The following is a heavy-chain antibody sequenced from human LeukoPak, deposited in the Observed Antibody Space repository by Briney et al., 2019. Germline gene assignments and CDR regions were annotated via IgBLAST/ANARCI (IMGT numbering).Heavy chain of an antibody. CDR2: IYHSGST. CDR3: AITNGPGSHDFDY. V-gene: IGHV4-4*02. CDR1: GGSISSSNW. D-gene: IGHD3-10*01. Sequence: SGTLSLTCAVSGGSISSSNWWSWVRQPPGKGLEWIGEIYHSGSTNYNPSLKSRVTISVDKSKNQFSLKLSSVTAADTAVYHCAITNGPGSHDFDYWGQGTLVTVSS. J-gene: IGHJ4*02.